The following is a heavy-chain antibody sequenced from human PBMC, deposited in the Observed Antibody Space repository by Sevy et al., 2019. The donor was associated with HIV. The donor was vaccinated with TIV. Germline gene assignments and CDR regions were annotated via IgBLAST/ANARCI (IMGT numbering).Heavy chain of an antibody. J-gene: IGHJ4*02. CDR2: ISYDGRNNK. V-gene: IGHV3-30*03. D-gene: IGHD3-16*01. CDR3: ARDRGEILSSAFDY. CDR1: GFSFSDYR. Sequence: GGSLRLSCAASGFSFSDYRMHWVRQAPGKGLEWVADISYDGRNNKYNADSVKGRFTISRDNSKNTLYLQMNSLRAEDTAIYYCARDRGEILSSAFDYWGQGTLVTVSS.